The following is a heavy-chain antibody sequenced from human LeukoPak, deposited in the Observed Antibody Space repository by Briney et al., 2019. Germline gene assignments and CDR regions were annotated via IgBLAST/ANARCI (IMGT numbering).Heavy chain of an antibody. J-gene: IGHJ4*02. V-gene: IGHV1-18*01. CDR3: ARGSGETGGYYYAY. Sequence: ASVKVSCKASGYTFTSYGISWVRQAPGQGLEWMGWISAYNGNTNYAQKLQGRVTITADESTSTAYMELSSLRSEDTAVYYCARGSGETGGYYYAYWGQGTLVTVSS. CDR1: GYTFTSYG. CDR2: ISAYNGNT. D-gene: IGHD3-22*01.